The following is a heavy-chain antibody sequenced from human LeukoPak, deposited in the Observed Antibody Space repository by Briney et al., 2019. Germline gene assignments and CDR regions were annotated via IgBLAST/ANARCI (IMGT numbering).Heavy chain of an antibody. CDR1: GYTFTSYG. Sequence: AASVKVSCKASGYTFTSYGISWVRQAPGQGLEWMGWISTYSGNTNYAQKLQGRVTMTTDTSTSIAYMEMRGLRADDTAVYYCARARRIVGPTSYYYYMDVWGKGTTVTVSS. J-gene: IGHJ6*03. V-gene: IGHV1-18*01. D-gene: IGHD1-26*01. CDR2: ISTYSGNT. CDR3: ARARRIVGPTSYYYYMDV.